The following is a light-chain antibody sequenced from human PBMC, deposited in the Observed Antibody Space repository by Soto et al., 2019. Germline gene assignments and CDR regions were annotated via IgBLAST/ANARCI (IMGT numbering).Light chain of an antibody. CDR3: QQTYGTPLT. CDR2: GAS. V-gene: IGKV1-39*01. CDR1: QSISRF. Sequence: DIQMTQSPSSLSASVGDRVTITCRASQSISRFLNWYQQKPGEAPKLLISGASSVETGVPARFSGSGSGTDFTLTISSLRPEDFATYHCQQTYGTPLTFVGGPKVEIK. J-gene: IGKJ4*01.